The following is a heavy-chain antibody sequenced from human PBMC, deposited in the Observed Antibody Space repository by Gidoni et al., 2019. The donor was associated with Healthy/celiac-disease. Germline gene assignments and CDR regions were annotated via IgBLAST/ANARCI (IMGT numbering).Heavy chain of an antibody. CDR3: ARVRYCSGGSCYYFDY. V-gene: IGHV3-9*01. Sequence: EVQLVESGGGLVQPGRSLRLSCAASGFTFDDYAMHWVRQAPGKGLEWVSGISWNIGSIGYADSVKGRFTISRDNAKNSLYLQMNSLRAEDTALYYCARVRYCSGGSCYYFDYWGQGTLVTVSS. CDR1: GFTFDDYA. CDR2: ISWNIGSI. J-gene: IGHJ4*02. D-gene: IGHD2-15*01.